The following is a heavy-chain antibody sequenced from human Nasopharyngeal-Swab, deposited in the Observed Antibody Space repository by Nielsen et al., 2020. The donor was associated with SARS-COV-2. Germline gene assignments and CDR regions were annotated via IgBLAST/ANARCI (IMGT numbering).Heavy chain of an antibody. V-gene: IGHV3-30-3*01. CDR2: ISYDGSNK. J-gene: IGHJ4*02. CDR3: ARGGGSSSSAPFDY. D-gene: IGHD6-6*01. Sequence: VREAPGKGLEWVAVISYDGSNKYYADSVKGRFTISRDNSKNTLYLQMNSPRAEDTAVYYCARGGGSSSSAPFDYWGQGTLVTVSS.